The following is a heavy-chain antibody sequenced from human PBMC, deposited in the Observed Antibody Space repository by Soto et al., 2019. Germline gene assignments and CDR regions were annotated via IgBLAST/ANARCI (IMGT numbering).Heavy chain of an antibody. Sequence: GGSLRLSCAASGFTFSSYAMSWVRQAPGKGLEWVSAISGSGGSTYYADSVKVRFTISRDNSKNTLYLQMNSLRAEDTAVYYCAKHKGNDFWSGYLDYYYYGMDVWGQGTTVTVSS. V-gene: IGHV3-23*01. D-gene: IGHD3-3*01. CDR1: GFTFSSYA. CDR3: AKHKGNDFWSGYLDYYYYGMDV. J-gene: IGHJ6*02. CDR2: ISGSGGST.